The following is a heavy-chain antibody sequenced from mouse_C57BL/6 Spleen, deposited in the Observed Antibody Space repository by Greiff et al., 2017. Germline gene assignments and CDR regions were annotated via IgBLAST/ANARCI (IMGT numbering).Heavy chain of an antibody. CDR3: AGGDYGSSYWYFDV. CDR1: GYAFSSSW. D-gene: IGHD1-1*01. Sequence: QVQLQQSGPELVKPGASVKISCKASGYAFSSSWMNWVKQRPGKGLEWIGRIYPGDGDTNYNGKFKGKATLTADKSSSTAYMQLSSLTSEDSAVYFCAGGDYGSSYWYFDVWGTGTTVTVSS. J-gene: IGHJ1*03. V-gene: IGHV1-82*01. CDR2: IYPGDGDT.